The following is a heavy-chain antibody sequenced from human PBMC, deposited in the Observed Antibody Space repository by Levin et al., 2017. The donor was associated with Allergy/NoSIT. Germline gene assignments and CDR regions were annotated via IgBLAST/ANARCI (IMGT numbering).Heavy chain of an antibody. D-gene: IGHD4-17*01. CDR3: ARPDYGTRAGGFY. CDR2: MYSGGGT. CDR1: GFTVGNNY. J-gene: IGHJ4*02. V-gene: IGHV3-53*01. Sequence: QTGGSLRLSCAASGFTVGNNYVSWFRQPPDKGLEWVSLMYSGGGTQYADSVQGRFTIFRDSSRNTVYLQMNSLRAEDTAMYYCARPDYGTRAGGFYWGQGTLVTVSS.